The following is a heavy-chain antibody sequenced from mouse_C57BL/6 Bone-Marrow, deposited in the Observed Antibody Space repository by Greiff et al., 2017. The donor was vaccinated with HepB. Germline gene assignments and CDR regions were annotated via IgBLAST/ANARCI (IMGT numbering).Heavy chain of an antibody. CDR3: ARGAYYSNLYAMDY. J-gene: IGHJ4*01. CDR1: GFTFSDYG. Sequence: EVHLVESGGGLVKPGGSLKLSCAASGFTFSDYGMHWVRQAPEKGLEWVAYISSGSSTIDYADTVKGRFTISRDNAKNTLFLQMTSLRSDDTAMYYCARGAYYSNLYAMDYWGQGTSVTVSS. D-gene: IGHD2-5*01. CDR2: ISSGSSTI. V-gene: IGHV5-17*01.